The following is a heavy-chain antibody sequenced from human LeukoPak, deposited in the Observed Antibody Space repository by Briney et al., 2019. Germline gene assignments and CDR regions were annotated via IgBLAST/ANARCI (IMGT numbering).Heavy chain of an antibody. D-gene: IGHD3-9*01. CDR2: IYHSGST. CDR3: ARGHILTGYYNFDY. J-gene: IGHJ4*02. CDR1: GGSISSGGYS. V-gene: IGHV4-30-2*01. Sequence: PSQTLSLTCAVSGGSISSGGYSWSWIRQPPGKGLEWIGYIYHSGSTYYNPSLKSRVTISVDRSKNQFSLKLSSVTAADTAVYYCARGHILTGYYNFDYWGQGTLVTVSS.